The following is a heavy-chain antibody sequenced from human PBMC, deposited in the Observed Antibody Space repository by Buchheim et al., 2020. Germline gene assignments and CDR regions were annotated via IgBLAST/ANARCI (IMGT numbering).Heavy chain of an antibody. CDR2: INSEGSST. CDR3: ARSGYDFWSGYHFDY. CDR1: GFTFTNSW. J-gene: IGHJ4*02. V-gene: IGHV3-74*03. Sequence: EVQLVESGGGLVQPGGSLTLSCAASGFTFTNSWMYWVRRAPGNGLVWISHINSEGSSTTYADSVKGRFTISRDNAQNTVYLQMHSLRAEDTAVYYCARSGYDFWSGYHFDYWGQGTL. D-gene: IGHD3-3*01.